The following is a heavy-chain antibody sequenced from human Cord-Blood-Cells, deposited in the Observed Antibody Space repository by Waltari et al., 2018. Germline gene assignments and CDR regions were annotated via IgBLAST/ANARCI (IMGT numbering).Heavy chain of an antibody. D-gene: IGHD1-26*01. CDR2: IYHSGRT. J-gene: IGHJ5*02. CDR3: ARARQGGYSGSYYWFDP. CDR1: GYSISSGYY. V-gene: IGHV4-38-2*01. Sequence: QVQLQESGPGLVKPSETLSLTCAVSGYSISSGYYWGWIRQPTGKGLEWIGSIYHSGRTYYNPSLKSRVTISVDTSKNQFSLKLSAVTAADTAVYYCARARQGGYSGSYYWFDPWGQGTLVTVSS.